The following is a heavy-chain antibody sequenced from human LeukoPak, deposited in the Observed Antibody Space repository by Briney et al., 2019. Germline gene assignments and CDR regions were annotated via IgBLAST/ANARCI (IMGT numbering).Heavy chain of an antibody. CDR1: GYTLTSYG. Sequence: EASVKVSCKASGYTLTSYGISWVRQAPGQGLEWMGWISAYNGNTNYAQKLQGRVTMTTDTSTSTAYMELRSLRSDDTAVYYCARDARLYVGRYFDYWGQGTLVTVSS. CDR3: ARDARLYVGRYFDY. V-gene: IGHV1-18*01. J-gene: IGHJ4*02. CDR2: ISAYNGNT. D-gene: IGHD3-10*02.